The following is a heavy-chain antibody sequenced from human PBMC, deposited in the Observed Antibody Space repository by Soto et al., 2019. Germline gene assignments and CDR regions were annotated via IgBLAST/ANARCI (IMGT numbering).Heavy chain of an antibody. CDR1: GFTFSTYA. J-gene: IGHJ5*02. V-gene: IGHV3-23*01. CDR2: VSASGLNT. CDR3: AREGNNNGFDP. Sequence: GGSLRLSCAASGFTFSTYAMAWVRQAPGEGLEWVSGVSASGLNTDYADPVKGLFYISRDNSKNTLYLQMNSLRAEDTVVYYCAREGNNNGFDPWGQGTLVTVSS.